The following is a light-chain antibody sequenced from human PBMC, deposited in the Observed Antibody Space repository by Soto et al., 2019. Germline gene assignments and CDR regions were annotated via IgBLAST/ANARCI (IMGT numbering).Light chain of an antibody. CDR3: QQYGTLIT. CDR2: GAF. V-gene: IGKV3-20*01. CDR1: QSVSTK. J-gene: IGKJ5*01. Sequence: EIVMTQSPATLSVSPGERASLSCRASQSVSTKLAWYQQKPGQAPRLLIYGAFNRATGIPDRFSGSGSGTDFTLTISRLEPEDFAVYYCQQYGTLITFGQGTRLEIK.